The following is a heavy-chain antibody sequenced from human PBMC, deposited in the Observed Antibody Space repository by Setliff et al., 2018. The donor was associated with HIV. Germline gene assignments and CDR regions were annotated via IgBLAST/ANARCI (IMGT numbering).Heavy chain of an antibody. CDR1: GYTFIGYY. V-gene: IGHV1-2*06. J-gene: IGHJ3*02. Sequence: GASVKVSCKASGYTFIGYYIHWLRQAPGQGFEWMGRVNPKSGGTDYAQRFQGRATVTWDTSVSTAYMQLSRLRSGDTAVYYCAWKQPDHINSHPEAFDIWGQGTMVTVSS. D-gene: IGHD6-13*01. CDR3: AWKQPDHINSHPEAFDI. CDR2: VNPKSGGT.